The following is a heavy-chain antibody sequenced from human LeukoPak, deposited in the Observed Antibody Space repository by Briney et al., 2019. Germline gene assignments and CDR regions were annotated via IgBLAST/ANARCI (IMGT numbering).Heavy chain of an antibody. CDR1: GGSISSGGYY. J-gene: IGHJ4*02. D-gene: IGHD5-12*01. CDR2: IYYSGST. Sequence: SETLSLTCTVSGGSISSGGYYWSWIRQHPGKGLEWIGYIYYSGSTYYNPSLKSRVTISVDTSKNQFSLKLGSVTAADTAVYYCARAGADSGYEFDYWGQGTLVTVSS. V-gene: IGHV4-31*03. CDR3: ARAGADSGYEFDY.